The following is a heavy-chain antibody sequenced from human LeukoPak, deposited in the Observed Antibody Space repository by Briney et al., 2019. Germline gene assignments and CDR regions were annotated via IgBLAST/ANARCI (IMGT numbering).Heavy chain of an antibody. CDR1: GFTFSSYA. CDR2: ISGNGGST. V-gene: IGHV3-23*01. CDR3: ANSPLEWLRKY. Sequence: QPGGSLRLSCAASGFTFSSYAMSWVRQAPGKGLEWVSSISGNGGSTYYADSVKGRFTISRDNPKNMLFLQMNSLRAEDTAVYYCANSPLEWLRKYWGQGTLVTVSS. J-gene: IGHJ4*02. D-gene: IGHD3-3*01.